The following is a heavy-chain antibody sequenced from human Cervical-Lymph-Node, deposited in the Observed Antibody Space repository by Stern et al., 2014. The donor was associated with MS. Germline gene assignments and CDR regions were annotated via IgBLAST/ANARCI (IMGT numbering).Heavy chain of an antibody. CDR2: ISYDGSNE. V-gene: IGHV3-30*18. D-gene: IGHD6-19*01. CDR1: GISLSNYG. Sequence: DQLVESGGGVVQPGRSLRLSCAASGISLSNYGMHWVRQAPGKGLEWVALISYDGSNEYYADSVKGRFTISRDNSRNTLSLQMNSLKPEDTAVYYCAKGQWLLDYWGQGTLVTVSS. CDR3: AKGQWLLDY. J-gene: IGHJ4*02.